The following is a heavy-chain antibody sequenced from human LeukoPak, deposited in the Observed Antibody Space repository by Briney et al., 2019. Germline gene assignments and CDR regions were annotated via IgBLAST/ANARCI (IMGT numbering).Heavy chain of an antibody. D-gene: IGHD4-17*01. Sequence: GGSLRLSCAASGFSFSSYGMNWVRQAPGKGLEWVSSISSRSSSIYYADSVRGRFTISRDDAKNSLYLQMNSLRAEDTAMYYCAREPTVTTSGYWGQGTLVTVSS. CDR2: ISSRSSSI. CDR3: AREPTVTTSGY. V-gene: IGHV3-21*01. J-gene: IGHJ4*02. CDR1: GFSFSSYG.